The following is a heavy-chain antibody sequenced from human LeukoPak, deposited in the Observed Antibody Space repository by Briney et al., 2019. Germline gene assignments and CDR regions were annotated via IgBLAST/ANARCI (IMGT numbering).Heavy chain of an antibody. CDR2: IYTSGST. CDR1: GGSISSYY. D-gene: IGHD2-21*02. CDR3: ARERGRDRAFGY. V-gene: IGHV4-4*09. Sequence: SETLSLTCTVSGGSISSYYWSWIRQPPGKGLEWIGYIYTSGSTNYNPSLKSRVTISVDTSKNQFSLNLTSVTAADTAVYYCARERGRDRAFGYWGQGTL. J-gene: IGHJ4*02.